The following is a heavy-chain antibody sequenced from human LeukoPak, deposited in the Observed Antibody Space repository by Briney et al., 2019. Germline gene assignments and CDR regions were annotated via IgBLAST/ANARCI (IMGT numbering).Heavy chain of an antibody. V-gene: IGHV4-39*01. CDR2: IYYSGST. CDR1: GGSISSYY. CDR3: ARYYDFWSGSGYFDN. J-gene: IGHJ4*02. Sequence: SETLSLTCTVSGGSISSYYWGWIRQPPGKGLEWIGSIYYSGSTYYNTSLKSRVTMSVDTSKNQFSLNLSSVTAADTAVYYCARYYDFWSGSGYFDNWGQGTVVTVSS. D-gene: IGHD3-3*01.